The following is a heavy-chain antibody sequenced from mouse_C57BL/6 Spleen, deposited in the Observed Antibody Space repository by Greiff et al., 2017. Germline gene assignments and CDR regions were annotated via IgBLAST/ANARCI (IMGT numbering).Heavy chain of an antibody. CDR2: INPSNGCT. CDR1: GYTFSSYW. Sequence: QVQLQQPGTELVKPGASVKLSCKASGYTFSSYWMHWVKQRPGQGLEWIGNINPSNGCTNYNEKLKSKATLTVDKSSSTAYMQLSSLTSEDSAVYYCARSYGYDGYFDYWGQGTTLTVSS. J-gene: IGHJ2*01. D-gene: IGHD2-2*01. V-gene: IGHV1-53*01. CDR3: ARSYGYDGYFDY.